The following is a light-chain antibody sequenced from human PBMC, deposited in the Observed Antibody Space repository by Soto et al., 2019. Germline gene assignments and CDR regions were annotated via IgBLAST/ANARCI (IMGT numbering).Light chain of an antibody. Sequence: QSALTQPVSVSGSPGQSITISCTGTSSDVGGYNFVSWYQQHPGKVPKLMIFDVNRRPSGVSDRFSGSKSGNTASLTISGLQAEDEGDYYCCSYTSSSTHVFGSGTQLTVL. J-gene: IGLJ1*01. V-gene: IGLV2-14*03. CDR3: CSYTSSSTHV. CDR2: DVN. CDR1: SSDVGGYNF.